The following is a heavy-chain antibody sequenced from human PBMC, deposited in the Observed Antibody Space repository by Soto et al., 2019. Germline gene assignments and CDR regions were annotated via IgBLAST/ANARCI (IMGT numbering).Heavy chain of an antibody. D-gene: IGHD1-1*01. CDR3: ASRWNLDY. V-gene: IGHV3-7*01. J-gene: IGHJ4*02. CDR1: GFTFSSYW. CDR2: IKQDGSEK. Sequence: EVQLVESGGGLVQPGGSLRLSCAASGFTFSSYWRSWVRQAPGKGLEWVANIKQDGSEKYYVDSVKGRFTISRDNANKSLYLQMNRLRAEDTAVYYCASRWNLDYWGQGTLVTVSS.